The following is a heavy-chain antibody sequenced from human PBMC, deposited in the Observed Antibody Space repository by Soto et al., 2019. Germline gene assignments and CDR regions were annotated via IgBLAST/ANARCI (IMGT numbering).Heavy chain of an antibody. J-gene: IGHJ4*02. CDR3: ARVGPRRYCSSTSCYGY. D-gene: IGHD2-2*01. Sequence: ASVKVSCKASGYTFTSYDINWVRQATGQGLEWMGWMNPNSGNTGYAQKFQGRVTMTRNTSISTAYMELSSLRSEDTAVYYCARVGPRRYCSSTSCYGYWGQGTLVTVSS. CDR1: GYTFTSYD. CDR2: MNPNSGNT. V-gene: IGHV1-8*01.